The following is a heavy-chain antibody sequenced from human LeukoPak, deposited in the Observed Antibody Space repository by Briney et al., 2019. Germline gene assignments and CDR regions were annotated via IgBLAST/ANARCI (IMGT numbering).Heavy chain of an antibody. D-gene: IGHD5/OR15-5a*01. V-gene: IGHV3-48*03. CDR3: ASRWGYRVHAL. Sequence: GGSLRLSCAASGFTFSSYEMNWVRQAPGKGLEWVSYISSSGSTIYYADSVKGRFTISRDNSNNTLYLQMNSLRAEDTAVYYCASRWGYRVHALWGQGTLVTVSS. CDR2: ISSSGSTI. J-gene: IGHJ4*02. CDR1: GFTFSSYE.